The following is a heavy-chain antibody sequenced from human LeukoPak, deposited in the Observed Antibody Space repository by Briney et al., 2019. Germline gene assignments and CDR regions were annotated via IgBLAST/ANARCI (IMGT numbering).Heavy chain of an antibody. Sequence: GGSLRLSCAVSGFPFSFYEMNWVRQAPGKGLEWVSNIGSSGTTTYYADSVKGRFSISRDNAKNSLYLRMNSLRVEDTAVYYCALLAVASDFDYWGRGALVTVSS. J-gene: IGHJ4*02. CDR3: ALLAVASDFDY. CDR1: GFPFSFYE. D-gene: IGHD6-19*01. V-gene: IGHV3-48*03. CDR2: IGSSGTTT.